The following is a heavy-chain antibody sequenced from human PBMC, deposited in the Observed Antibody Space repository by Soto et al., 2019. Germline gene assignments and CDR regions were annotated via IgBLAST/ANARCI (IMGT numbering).Heavy chain of an antibody. J-gene: IGHJ6*02. Sequence: QVQLVQSGAEVKKPGASVKVSCKASGYTFTSYDINWVRQATGQGLEWMGWMNPNSGNTGYAQKFQGRVTMTRDTSASTAYMELSSLRSEDTAVYYCAKGGNIAVVVADYGMDVWGQGTTVTVSS. CDR2: MNPNSGNT. D-gene: IGHD2-15*01. CDR3: AKGGNIAVVVADYGMDV. CDR1: GYTFTSYD. V-gene: IGHV1-8*01.